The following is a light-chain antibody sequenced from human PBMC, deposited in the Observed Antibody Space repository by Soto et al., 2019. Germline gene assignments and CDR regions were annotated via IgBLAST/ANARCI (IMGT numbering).Light chain of an antibody. CDR1: SSNIGSNT. CDR2: SNN. J-gene: IGLJ1*01. Sequence: QSVLTQPPSASGTPGQRVTISCSGSSSNIGSNTVNWYQQVPGTAPKLLIYSNNQGPSGVPDRFSGSKSGTSASLAISGLQSEDEADYYCAAWDDSLNGQVFGTGTKVTVL. V-gene: IGLV1-44*01. CDR3: AAWDDSLNGQV.